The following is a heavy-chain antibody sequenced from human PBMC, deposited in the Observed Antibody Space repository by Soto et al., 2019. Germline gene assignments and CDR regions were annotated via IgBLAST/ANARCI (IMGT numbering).Heavy chain of an antibody. J-gene: IGHJ4*02. CDR1: GGSFSGYY. CDR2: INHSGST. V-gene: IGHV4-34*01. CDR3: ARVWGVYAIYFDY. D-gene: IGHD2-8*01. Sequence: QVQLQQWGAGLLKPSETLSLTCAVYGGSFSGYYWSWIRQPPGKGLEGIGEINHSGSTNYNPSLKSRVTISVDTSKNQFSLKLSSVTAADTAVYYCARVWGVYAIYFDYWGQGTLVTVSS.